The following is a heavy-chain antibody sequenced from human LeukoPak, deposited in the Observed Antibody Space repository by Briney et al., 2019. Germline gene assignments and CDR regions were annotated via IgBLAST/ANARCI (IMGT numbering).Heavy chain of an antibody. V-gene: IGHV3-9*01. CDR1: GFTFDDYA. CDR2: INWNSGSI. CDR3: ARDWPYSSSSRPFDY. J-gene: IGHJ4*02. D-gene: IGHD6-6*01. Sequence: GRSLRLSCAASGFTFDDYAMHWVRQAPGKGLEWVSGINWNSGSIGYADSVKGRFTISRDNAKNSVYLQMNSLRVEDTAVYYCARDWPYSSSSRPFDYWGQGTLVTVCS.